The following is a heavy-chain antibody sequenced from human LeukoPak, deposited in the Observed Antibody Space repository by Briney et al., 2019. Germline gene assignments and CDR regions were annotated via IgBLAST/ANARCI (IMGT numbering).Heavy chain of an antibody. J-gene: IGHJ5*02. CDR3: ARDSRGNGFDP. CDR2: ISSTSSYI. CDR1: GFTFSIYT. Sequence: PGGSLRLSCAPSGFTFSIYTMNWVRQAPEKGLEGVSSISSTSSYIYYAGSVKGRFTISRDNANNSLYLQMNSLRAEDTAVYYCARDSRGNGFDPWGQGTLVTVSS. V-gene: IGHV3-21*01. D-gene: IGHD1-1*01.